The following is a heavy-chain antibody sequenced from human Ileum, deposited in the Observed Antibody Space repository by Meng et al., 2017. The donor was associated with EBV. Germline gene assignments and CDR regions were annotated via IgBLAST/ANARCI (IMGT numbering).Heavy chain of an antibody. CDR3: ARYGRCNGNSFYCFDP. CDR2: IDQSGYT. J-gene: IGHJ5*02. V-gene: IGHV4-34*01. D-gene: IGHD4-23*01. CDR1: GGAFNDYY. Sequence: QARRHQSGTGLFNPSDTLSLTCAVYGGAFNDYYWTWLRQPPGKGLEWIGEIDQSGYTKFNPSLSSRATISRDTSNNQFSLRLNSVTAADTALYYCARYGRCNGNSFYCFDPWGQGTLVTVSS.